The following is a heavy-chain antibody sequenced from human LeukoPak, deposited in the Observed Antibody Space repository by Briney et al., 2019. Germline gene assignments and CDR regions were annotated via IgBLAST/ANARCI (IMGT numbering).Heavy chain of an antibody. CDR2: IYYSGST. CDR3: ARDPSPDYYGSGRPYYFDY. V-gene: IGHV4-39*07. J-gene: IGHJ4*02. D-gene: IGHD3-10*01. CDR1: GGSISSSSYY. Sequence: SETLSLTCTVSGGSISSSSYYWVWLRQPPGKGLEWIGNIYYSGSTYYNPSLKSRLTISLDTSKNQFSLYLRSVTAADTAVYYCARDPSPDYYGSGRPYYFDYWGQGTLVTVSS.